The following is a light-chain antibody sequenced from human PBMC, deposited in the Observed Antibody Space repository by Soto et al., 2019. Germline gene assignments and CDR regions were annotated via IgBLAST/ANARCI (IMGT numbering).Light chain of an antibody. Sequence: QSPSTLSGSVGDRVTITCRASQTISSWLAWYQQKPGKAPKLLIYKASTLKSGVPSRFSVSGSGTEFTLTISSLQPDDFATYYCQHYNSYSEAFGQGTKVDIK. J-gene: IGKJ1*01. CDR1: QTISSW. CDR2: KAS. V-gene: IGKV1-5*03. CDR3: QHYNSYSEA.